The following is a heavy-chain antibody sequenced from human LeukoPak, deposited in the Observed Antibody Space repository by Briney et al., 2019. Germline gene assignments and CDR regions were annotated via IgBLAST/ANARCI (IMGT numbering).Heavy chain of an antibody. CDR1: GFTFDRHT. CDR2: IGWDGTNI. Sequence: GGSLRLSCAASGFTFDRHTMHWVRQPPGKGPEWVSLIGWDGTNIDYADSVKGRFTISRDNSKNFVYLQMHSLRTEDTALYYCTKDMEWGMDVWGQGTAVIVSS. J-gene: IGHJ6*02. CDR3: TKDMEWGMDV. D-gene: IGHD3-3*01. V-gene: IGHV3-43*01.